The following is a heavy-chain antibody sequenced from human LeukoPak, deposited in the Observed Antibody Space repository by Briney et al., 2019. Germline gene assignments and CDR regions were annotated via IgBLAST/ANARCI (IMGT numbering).Heavy chain of an antibody. J-gene: IGHJ4*02. Sequence: ASVKVSCKASGYMFTSYDINWVRQATGQGLEWMGWMNPDSGKKGQAQKFQGRITMTRNTSISTAYMELSSLRPEDTAVHYCSKYKGGDYIDSWKRYYLDHWGQGTPVTVSS. CDR3: SKYKGGDYIDSWKRYYLDH. CDR1: GYMFTSYD. CDR2: MNPDSGKK. D-gene: IGHD3-10*01. V-gene: IGHV1-8*01.